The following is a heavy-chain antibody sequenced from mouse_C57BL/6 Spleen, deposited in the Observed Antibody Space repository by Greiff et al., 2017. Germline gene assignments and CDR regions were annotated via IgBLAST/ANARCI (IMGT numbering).Heavy chain of an antibody. CDR1: GYTFTDYN. CDR3: ARGARGYDGDYYAMDY. Sequence: SGPELVKPGASVKIPCKASGYTFTDYNMDWVKQSHGKSLEWIGDINPNNGGTIYNQKFKGKATLTVDKSSSTAYMELRSLTSEDTAVYYCARGARGYDGDYYAMDYWGQGTSVTVSS. V-gene: IGHV1-18*01. D-gene: IGHD2-2*01. J-gene: IGHJ4*01. CDR2: INPNNGGT.